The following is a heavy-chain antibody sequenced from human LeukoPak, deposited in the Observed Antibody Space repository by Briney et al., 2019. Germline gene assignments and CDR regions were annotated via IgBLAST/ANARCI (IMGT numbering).Heavy chain of an antibody. D-gene: IGHD3-22*01. J-gene: IGHJ3*02. CDR3: TRDPGDLITMIVAVDAFDI. CDR1: GFTFGDYA. Sequence: GGSLRLSCTASGFTFGDYAMSWFRQAPGKGLEWVGFIRSKAYGGTTEYAASVKGRFTISRDDSKSIAYLQMNSLKTEDTAVYYCTRDPGDLITMIVAVDAFDIWGQGTMVTVSS. CDR2: IRSKAYGGTT. V-gene: IGHV3-49*03.